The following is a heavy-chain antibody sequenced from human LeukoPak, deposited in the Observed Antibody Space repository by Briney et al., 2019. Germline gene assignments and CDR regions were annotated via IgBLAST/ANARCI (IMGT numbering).Heavy chain of an antibody. V-gene: IGHV1-2*02. CDR2: INPNSGGT. J-gene: IGHJ4*02. D-gene: IGHD1-26*01. CDR3: VKWELPHY. CDR1: GYTFTDYF. Sequence: GASVKVSCKASGYTFTDYFLHWVRQAPGQGLEWMGWINPNSGGTNYAQKFQGRVTMTRDTSISTAYMELSRLRSDDTAVYYCVKWELPHYWGQGTLVTVSS.